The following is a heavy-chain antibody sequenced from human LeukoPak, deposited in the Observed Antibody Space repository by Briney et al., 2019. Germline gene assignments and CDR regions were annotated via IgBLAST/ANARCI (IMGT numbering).Heavy chain of an antibody. CDR2: INHSGST. V-gene: IGHV4-34*01. J-gene: IGHJ4*02. Sequence: SETLSLTCAVYGGSFSGYYWSWIRQPPGKGLEWIGEINHSGSTNYNPSLKSRVTISVDTSKNQFSLKLSSVTAADTAVYYCARSKYSSGWYEVLIFDYWGQGTLVTVSS. CDR1: GGSFSGYY. D-gene: IGHD6-19*01. CDR3: ARSKYSSGWYEVLIFDY.